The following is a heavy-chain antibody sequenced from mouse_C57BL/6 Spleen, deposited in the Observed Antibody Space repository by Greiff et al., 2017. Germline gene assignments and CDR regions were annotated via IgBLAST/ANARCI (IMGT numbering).Heavy chain of an antibody. V-gene: IGHV1-26*01. Sequence: EVQLQQSGPELVKPGASVKISCKASGYTFTDYYMNWVKQSHGKSLEWIGDITPNNGGTSYNQKFKGKATLTVDKSSSTAYMELRSLTSEDSAVYYCARRRYYGSREYYFDDWGKGTTLTVSS. CDR2: ITPNNGGT. CDR3: ARRRYYGSREYYFDD. J-gene: IGHJ2*01. D-gene: IGHD1-1*01. CDR1: GYTFTDYY.